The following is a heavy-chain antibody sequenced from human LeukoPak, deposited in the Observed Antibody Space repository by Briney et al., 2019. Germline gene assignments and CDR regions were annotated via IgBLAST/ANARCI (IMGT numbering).Heavy chain of an antibody. V-gene: IGHV1-18*01. CDR1: GYTFTIYG. CDR2: ISAYNGNT. Sequence: ASVTVPFKASGYTFTIYGISWVRQAPGQGLEWMGWISAYNGNTNYAQKLQGRVTMTTDTSTSTAYMELRSLRSDDTAVYYCARSPSPPYSSSWYLDYWGQGTLVTVSS. J-gene: IGHJ4*02. D-gene: IGHD6-13*01. CDR3: ARSPSPPYSSSWYLDY.